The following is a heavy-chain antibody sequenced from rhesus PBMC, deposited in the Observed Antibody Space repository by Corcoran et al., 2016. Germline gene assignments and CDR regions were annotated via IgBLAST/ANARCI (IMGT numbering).Heavy chain of an antibody. D-gene: IGHD3-22*01. Sequence: EVQLVETGGGLVQPGGSLKLSCAASGFTFSSYGMSWVRQAPGEGLEWVSAINSGGGSTYYADSVKGRFTSARDKSKNTLSLQMNSRRAEDTAVYYGAKERGDWSDYYSDAFDFWGQGLRVTVSS. CDR2: INSGGGST. CDR1: GFTFSSYG. V-gene: IGHV3S5*01. J-gene: IGHJ3*01. CDR3: AKERGDWSDYYSDAFDF.